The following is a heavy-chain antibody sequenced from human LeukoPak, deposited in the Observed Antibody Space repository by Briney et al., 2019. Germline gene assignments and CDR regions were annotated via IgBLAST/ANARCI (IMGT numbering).Heavy chain of an antibody. D-gene: IGHD3-22*01. J-gene: IGHJ4*02. Sequence: SETLSLTCTVSGGSISSYYWSWIRQPPGKGLEWIGYIYYSGSTNYNPPLKSRVTISVDTSKNQFSLKLSSVTAADTAVYYCARTPYYYDSTVFDYWGQGTLVTVSS. V-gene: IGHV4-59*01. CDR2: IYYSGST. CDR1: GGSISSYY. CDR3: ARTPYYYDSTVFDY.